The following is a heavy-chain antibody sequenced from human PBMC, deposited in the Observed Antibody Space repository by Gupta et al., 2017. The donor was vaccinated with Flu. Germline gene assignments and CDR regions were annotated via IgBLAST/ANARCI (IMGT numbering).Heavy chain of an antibody. D-gene: IGHD1-20*01. CDR3: AKWSITGTRAPDY. J-gene: IGHJ4*02. Sequence: RQAPGRGLEWVSAISGSGGRTYYADSVKGRLTISRDNSKNTLYLQMNSLRAEDTAVYYCAKWSITGTRAPDYWGQGTLVTVSS. CDR2: ISGSGGRT. V-gene: IGHV3-23*01.